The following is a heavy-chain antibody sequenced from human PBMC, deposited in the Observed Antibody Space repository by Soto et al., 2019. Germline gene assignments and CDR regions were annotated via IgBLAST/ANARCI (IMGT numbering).Heavy chain of an antibody. Sequence: PSETRSLTCIVSGASIRRYYSVWVWRLPGERLEWIDYVSYSVRAAYNPSLKSRVTISLDTSKSQIALRLMSVTAADTAMYYCVSSLESRAMESFDYWGHGALVTVSS. CDR2: VSYSVRA. CDR3: VSSLESRAMESFDY. D-gene: IGHD5-18*01. V-gene: IGHV4-59*01. CDR1: GASIRRYY. J-gene: IGHJ4*01.